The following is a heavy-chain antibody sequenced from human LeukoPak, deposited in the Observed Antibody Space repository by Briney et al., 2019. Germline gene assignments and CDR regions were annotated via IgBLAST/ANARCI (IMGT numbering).Heavy chain of an antibody. D-gene: IGHD5-24*01. CDR2: MNPNSGNT. V-gene: IGHV1-8*01. J-gene: IGHJ4*02. Sequence: ASVNVSCKASGYTFTSYDINWVRQATGQGLEWMGWMNPNSGNTGYAQKFQGRVTMTRNTSIRTAYMELTSLRSEDTAVYYCARGRRWLQLRHVFDYWGQGTLVAVSS. CDR1: GYTFTSYD. CDR3: ARGRRWLQLRHVFDY.